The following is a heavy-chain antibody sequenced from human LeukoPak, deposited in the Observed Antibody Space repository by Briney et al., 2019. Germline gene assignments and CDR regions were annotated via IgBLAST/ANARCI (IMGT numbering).Heavy chain of an antibody. CDR3: AREDYYGSGSLDY. Sequence: PSETLSLTCTVSGDSISGFTYYWGWIRQPPGKGLEWIGNIHYRGVTSYNPSLKSRVTISVDTSKNQFSLKLSSVTAADTAVYYCAREDYYGSGSLDYWGQGTLVTVSS. D-gene: IGHD3-10*01. J-gene: IGHJ4*02. CDR1: GDSISGFTYY. V-gene: IGHV4-39*07. CDR2: IHYRGVT.